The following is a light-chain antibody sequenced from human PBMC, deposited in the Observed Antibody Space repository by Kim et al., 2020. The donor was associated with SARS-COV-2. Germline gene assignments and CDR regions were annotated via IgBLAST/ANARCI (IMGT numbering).Light chain of an antibody. CDR2: EVS. CDR1: SGDVVGYDY. Sequence: GQSITIPCTGTSGDVVGYDYVSWYQQHPGKVPNLIIYEVSNRSSGVSDRFSGSKSGNTASLTISGLQPEDEADYYCNSYTNRYTWVFGGGTQLTVL. J-gene: IGLJ3*02. V-gene: IGLV2-14*03. CDR3: NSYTNRYTWV.